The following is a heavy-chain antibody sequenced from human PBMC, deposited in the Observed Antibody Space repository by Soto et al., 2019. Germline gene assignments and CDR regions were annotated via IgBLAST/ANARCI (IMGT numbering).Heavy chain of an antibody. J-gene: IGHJ6*02. CDR1: GYSFNSYW. CDR2: IDPSASPT. V-gene: IGHV5-10-1*01. Sequence: PRESLKISCKGSGYSFNSYWINWVRQMPGKGLEWMWIIDPSASPTNYSPSFQGHVSISVDKSISTAYLQWSSLVASDTAMYFCATGRYCSGANYYVTGLYYPMDVWGQGTTVTVSS. CDR3: ATGRYCSGANYYVTGLYYPMDV. D-gene: IGHD2-15*01.